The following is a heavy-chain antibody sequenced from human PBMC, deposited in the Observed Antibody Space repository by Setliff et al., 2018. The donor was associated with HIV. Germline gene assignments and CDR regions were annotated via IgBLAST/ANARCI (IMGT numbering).Heavy chain of an antibody. Sequence: SETLSLTCTVSGVSTSSSSYYWGWIRQPPGKGLDWIGYVYYSGSTYYSPSLKSRVTISIDTSKKQFSLRLSSVTAADTAVYFCARALANWVGRRAFAIWGQGTMVTVSS. CDR1: GVSTSSSSYY. D-gene: IGHD1-1*01. V-gene: IGHV4-39*07. CDR2: VYYSGST. CDR3: ARALANWVGRRAFAI. J-gene: IGHJ3*02.